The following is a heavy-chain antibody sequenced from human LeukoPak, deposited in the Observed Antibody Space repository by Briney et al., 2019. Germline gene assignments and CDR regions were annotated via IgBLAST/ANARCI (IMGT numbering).Heavy chain of an antibody. CDR3: ARVRTYYYDSSGHGRGFDY. CDR2: IYSGGNT. D-gene: IGHD3-22*01. Sequence: GGSLRLSCAAPGFYVSNNYMSWVRQAPGKGLEWVSVIYSGGNTYYADSVKGRFTISRDNAENSLYLQMNSLRAEDTAVYYCARVRTYYYDSSGHGRGFDYWGQGTLVTVSS. CDR1: GFYVSNNY. V-gene: IGHV3-53*01. J-gene: IGHJ4*02.